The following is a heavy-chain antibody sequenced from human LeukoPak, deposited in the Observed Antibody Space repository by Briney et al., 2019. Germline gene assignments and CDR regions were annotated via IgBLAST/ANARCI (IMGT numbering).Heavy chain of an antibody. J-gene: IGHJ4*01. CDR1: GFIFSHHG. V-gene: IGHV3-33*01. CDR3: ARDAQRGFNYSNSLKY. Sequence: GGSLRLSCAASGFIFSHHGMHWVRQAPGKGLEWVAVIWSDGTNRFYADSVKGRFTISRDNSQNTVFLQMDSLRVKDAAIYYCARDAQRGFNYSNSLKYWGHGTLVTVSS. CDR2: IWSDGTNR. D-gene: IGHD4-11*01.